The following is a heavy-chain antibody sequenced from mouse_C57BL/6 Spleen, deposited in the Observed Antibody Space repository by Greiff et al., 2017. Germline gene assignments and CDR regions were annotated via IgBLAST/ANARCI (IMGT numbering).Heavy chain of an antibody. CDR2: FYPGSGSI. CDR1: GYTFTEYT. CDR3: AKHEDKIPTVVRALYFGY. V-gene: IGHV1-62-2*01. Sequence: VQLQQSGAELVKPGASVKLSCKASGYTFTEYTIHWVKQRSGQGLEWIGWFYPGSGSIKYNEKFKDKATLTADKTSSTGYMKLSRLTSEDSTVYFCAKHEDKIPTVVRALYFGYWGQGTTLTVSS. J-gene: IGHJ2*01. D-gene: IGHD1-1*01.